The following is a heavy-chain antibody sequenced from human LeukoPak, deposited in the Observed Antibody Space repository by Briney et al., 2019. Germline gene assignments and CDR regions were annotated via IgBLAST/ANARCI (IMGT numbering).Heavy chain of an antibody. D-gene: IGHD3-10*01. CDR3: ARARGFGELLPFDY. J-gene: IGHJ4*02. Sequence: SETLSLTCAVYGGSFSGYYWSWIRQPPGKGLEWIGSIYYSGSTYYNPSLKSRVTISVDTSKNQFSPKLSSVTAADTAVYYCARARGFGELLPFDYWGQGTLVTVSS. CDR2: IYYSGST. CDR1: GGSFSGYY. V-gene: IGHV4-34*01.